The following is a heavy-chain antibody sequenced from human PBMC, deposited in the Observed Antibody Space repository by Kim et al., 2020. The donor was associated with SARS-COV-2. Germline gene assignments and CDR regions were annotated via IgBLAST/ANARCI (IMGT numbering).Heavy chain of an antibody. CDR3: AREAVTTYDAFDI. D-gene: IGHD4-17*01. Sequence: SAQKCQGRATMTRDTSTSTVYMELSSLRSEDTAVYYCAREAVTTYDAFDIWGQGTMVTVSS. J-gene: IGHJ3*02. V-gene: IGHV1-46*01.